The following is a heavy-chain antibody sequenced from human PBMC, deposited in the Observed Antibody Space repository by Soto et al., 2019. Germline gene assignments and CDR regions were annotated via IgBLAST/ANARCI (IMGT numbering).Heavy chain of an antibody. CDR2: ISGSGDDT. D-gene: IGHD6-19*01. CDR1: GFTFSTYA. J-gene: IGHJ6*03. V-gene: IGHV3-23*01. CDR3: AKVNRYSSGWSYYAPEYYYMDV. Sequence: GGSLRLSCAASGFTFSTYALSWVRQSPGTGLEWVSAISGSGDDTYYTHPVKGRFTISRDNSKNTLSLQMDSLRVEDTATYYCAKVNRYSSGWSYYAPEYYYMDVWGKGTTVTVSS.